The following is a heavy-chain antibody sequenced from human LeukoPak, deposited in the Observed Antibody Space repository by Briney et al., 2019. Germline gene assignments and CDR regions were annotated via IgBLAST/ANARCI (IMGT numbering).Heavy chain of an antibody. CDR3: ARSREPGRDGDY. D-gene: IGHD5-24*01. Sequence: GGSLRLSCAASGFTLSSYWMHWVRQVPGKGLVWVSRISSDGSSTAYADSVKGRFTLSRDNAKNTVYLQMNNLRADDTAVYYCARSREPGRDGDYWGQGALVTVSS. V-gene: IGHV3-74*01. CDR2: ISSDGSST. J-gene: IGHJ4*02. CDR1: GFTLSSYW.